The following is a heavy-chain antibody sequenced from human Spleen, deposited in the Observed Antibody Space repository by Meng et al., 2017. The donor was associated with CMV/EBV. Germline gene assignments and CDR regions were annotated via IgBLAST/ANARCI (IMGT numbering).Heavy chain of an antibody. V-gene: IGHV3-23*01. CDR3: AKDQVVPLYFDY. CDR2: ISGSGDST. J-gene: IGHJ4*02. D-gene: IGHD6-13*01. CDR1: GFIFSGSA. Sequence: GGSLRLSCAASGFIFSGSAMSWVRQAPGKGLEWVSTISGSGDSTYYADSVKGRFTISRDTSKNTLYLQMNRLRAEDSAIYYCAKDQVVPLYFDYWGQGTLVTVSS.